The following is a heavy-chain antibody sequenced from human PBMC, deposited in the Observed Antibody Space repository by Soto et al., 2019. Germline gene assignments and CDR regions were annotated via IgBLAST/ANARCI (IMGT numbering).Heavy chain of an antibody. CDR3: ARELKPYNSGWCFTLS. CDR1: CGSVISHY. V-gene: IGHV4-4*07. J-gene: IGHJ5*02. CDR2: IYISGNT. Sequence: PSETLSLTCSFSCGSVISHYWSWVRQPAGKGLEWIGRIYISGNTKYNPSFKSRVTMSVDTSKNQVSLRLSSVTAADTAVYYCARELKPYNSGWCFTLSWSQGTQVTVSS. D-gene: IGHD6-19*01.